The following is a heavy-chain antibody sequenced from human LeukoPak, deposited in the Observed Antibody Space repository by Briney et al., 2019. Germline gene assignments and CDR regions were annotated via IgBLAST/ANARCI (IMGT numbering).Heavy chain of an antibody. J-gene: IGHJ4*02. CDR3: TTASGYSYGTPFYFDY. D-gene: IGHD5-18*01. V-gene: IGHV3-23*01. CDR1: GFTFSSYA. Sequence: GGSLRLSCAASGFTFSSYAMSWVRQAPGKGLEWVSAISGSGGSTYYADSVKGRFTISRDNSKNTLYLQMNSLKTEDTAVYYCTTASGYSYGTPFYFDYWGQGTLVTVSS. CDR2: ISGSGGST.